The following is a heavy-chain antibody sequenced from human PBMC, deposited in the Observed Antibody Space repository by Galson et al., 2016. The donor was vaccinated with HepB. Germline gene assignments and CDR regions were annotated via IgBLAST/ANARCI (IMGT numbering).Heavy chain of an antibody. CDR3: ARDRASWDGQHTGSFDY. D-gene: IGHD2-21*01. Sequence: CAISGDSVSSIDAAWNWIRQSPSRGLEWLGRTYYRSKWYYDYAVSERSRMTINPDTSKNQLSLQLDSVTPEDTAVYYCARDRASWDGQHTGSFDYWGQGTLVTVSS. CDR2: TYYRSKWYY. V-gene: IGHV6-1*01. CDR1: GDSVSSIDAA. J-gene: IGHJ4*02.